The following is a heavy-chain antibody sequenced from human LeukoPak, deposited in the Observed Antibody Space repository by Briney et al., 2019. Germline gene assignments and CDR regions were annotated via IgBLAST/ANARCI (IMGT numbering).Heavy chain of an antibody. CDR3: AKWGPQGYSSGWYDY. CDR2: IYTDGNT. J-gene: IGHJ4*02. D-gene: IGHD6-19*01. V-gene: IGHV3-53*01. Sequence: GGSLRLSCAASGFTFSSYWMHWVRHAPGKGMVWVSTIYTDGNTYNPYSVKGRFPISRDNSKHPLYLQMNSLRAEDTAVYYCAKWGPQGYSSGWYDYWGQGTLVTVSS. CDR1: GFTFSSYW.